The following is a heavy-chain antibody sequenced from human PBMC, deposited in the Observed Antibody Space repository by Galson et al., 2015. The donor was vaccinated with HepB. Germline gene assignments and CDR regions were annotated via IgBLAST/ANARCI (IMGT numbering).Heavy chain of an antibody. Sequence: SLRLSCAASGFTFSIYAMSWVRQAPGKGLEWVSSVSASRGNTYYADSVKGRFTISRDTSKNTLFLQMNSLRAEDTAVYYCAKGYNDYAGYYFDSWGQGTLVTVSS. CDR2: VSASRGNT. V-gene: IGHV3-23*01. CDR3: AKGYNDYAGYYFDS. D-gene: IGHD4-17*01. J-gene: IGHJ4*02. CDR1: GFTFSIYA.